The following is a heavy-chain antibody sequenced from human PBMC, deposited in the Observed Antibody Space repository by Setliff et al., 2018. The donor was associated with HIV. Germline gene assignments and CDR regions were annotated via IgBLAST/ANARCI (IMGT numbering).Heavy chain of an antibody. CDR1: GYTFTKYG. Sequence: VASVKVSCKASGYTFTKYGISWVRQAPGQGLEWMGWISAYNGNTYYAQKFQGRVTMTTETSTSTAYLELRSLRSDDTAVYYCARGYCTNAVCSDAFDIWGQGTMVTV. CDR2: ISAYNGNT. D-gene: IGHD2-8*01. J-gene: IGHJ3*02. V-gene: IGHV1-18*01. CDR3: ARGYCTNAVCSDAFDI.